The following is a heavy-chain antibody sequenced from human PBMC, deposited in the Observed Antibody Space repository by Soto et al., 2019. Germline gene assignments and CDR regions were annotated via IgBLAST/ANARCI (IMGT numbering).Heavy chain of an antibody. Sequence: PGGSLRLSCAASGFTFSSYGMHWVRQAPGKGLEWVAVIWYDGSNKYYADSVKGRFTISRDNSKNTLYLQMNSLRAEDTAVYYCARAQSTGSYGAFDPWGQGTLVTVSS. CDR1: GFTFSSYG. V-gene: IGHV3-33*01. CDR3: ARAQSTGSYGAFDP. CDR2: IWYDGSNK. D-gene: IGHD3-10*01. J-gene: IGHJ5*02.